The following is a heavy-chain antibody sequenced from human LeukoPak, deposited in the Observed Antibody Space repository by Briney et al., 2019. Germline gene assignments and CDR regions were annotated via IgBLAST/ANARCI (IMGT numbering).Heavy chain of an antibody. CDR2: ISHSGNV. D-gene: IGHD4-11*01. CDR3: ARGSRLPLDY. V-gene: IGHV4-34*01. CDR1: GGSFSDYY. J-gene: IGHJ4*02. Sequence: SGTLSLTCAVYGGSFSDYYWNWIRQFPGKGLEWIGEISHSGNVNCNPSLESRVTISMDTSNYQFSLKLSSVTAADTAVYYCARGSRLPLDYWGQGSLVTVSS.